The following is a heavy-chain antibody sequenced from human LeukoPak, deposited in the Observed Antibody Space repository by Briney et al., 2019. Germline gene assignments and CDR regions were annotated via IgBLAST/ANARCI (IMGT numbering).Heavy chain of an antibody. Sequence: SETLSLTCTVSGGSISSGGYYWSWIRQHPGKGLEWIGYIYYSGSTYYNPSLKSRVTISVDTSKNQFSLKLSSVTAADTAVYYCARGPAYCGGDCYPDAFDIWGQGTMVTVSP. CDR3: ARGPAYCGGDCYPDAFDI. CDR2: IYYSGST. D-gene: IGHD2-21*02. V-gene: IGHV4-31*03. J-gene: IGHJ3*02. CDR1: GGSISSGGYY.